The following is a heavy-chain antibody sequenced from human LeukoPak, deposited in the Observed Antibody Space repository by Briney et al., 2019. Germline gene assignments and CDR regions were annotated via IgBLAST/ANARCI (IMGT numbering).Heavy chain of an antibody. CDR2: MYYSGST. J-gene: IGHJ4*02. D-gene: IGHD5-12*01. Sequence: SETLSLTCTVSGGSISSSSYYWGWIRQPAGKGLEWIGTMYYSGSTYYNPSLNSRVTISVDTSKNQFSLKLSSVTAADTAVYYCARSGSGYLRYYFDYWGQGTLVTVSS. CDR3: ARSGSGYLRYYFDY. CDR1: GGSISSSSYY. V-gene: IGHV4-39*07.